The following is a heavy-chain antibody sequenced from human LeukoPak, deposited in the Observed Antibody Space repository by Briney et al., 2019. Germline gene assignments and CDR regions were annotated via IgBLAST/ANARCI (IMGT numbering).Heavy chain of an antibody. Sequence: GASLRLSCEASGFTFCSYAMSWVRQAPGKGLEWVSGISGSGGITKYVDSVKGRFTIPRDNSKNTLYLQMNSLRAEDTAVYYCAKVVGYCGSPSCSVDPWGQGTLVTVSS. CDR3: AKVVGYCGSPSCSVDP. J-gene: IGHJ5*02. CDR2: ISGSGGIT. D-gene: IGHD2-2*01. CDR1: GFTFCSYA. V-gene: IGHV3-23*01.